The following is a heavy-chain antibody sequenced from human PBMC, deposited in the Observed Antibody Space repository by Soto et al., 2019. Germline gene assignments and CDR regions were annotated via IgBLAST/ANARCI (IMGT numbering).Heavy chain of an antibody. Sequence: WELLKICSGGAGYRFTAHCVSRVRQMPGKGLEWMGRVDPDDSYTDYSPSFRGHVTISADKSTNTAYLQWSSLKASDTAIYYCARQLWERGTASIFEYWGQGTPVTVSS. V-gene: IGHV5-10-1*01. CDR1: GYRFTAHC. CDR3: ARQLWERGTASIFEY. D-gene: IGHD1-26*01. J-gene: IGHJ4*02. CDR2: VDPDDSYT.